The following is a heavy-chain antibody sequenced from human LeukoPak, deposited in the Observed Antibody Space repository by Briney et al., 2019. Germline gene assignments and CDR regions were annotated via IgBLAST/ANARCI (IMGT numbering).Heavy chain of an antibody. J-gene: IGHJ4*02. V-gene: IGHV3-9*01. CDR1: GFTFDNYA. Sequence: GGSLRLSCAASGFTFDNYAMHWVRQAPGKGLEWVSGIYWNSGSIGYADSVKGRFTISRDNAKNSLYLQMNSLTAEDTALYYCAKDIGRRLWLVAFDYWGQGTLVTVSS. D-gene: IGHD6-19*01. CDR3: AKDIGRRLWLVAFDY. CDR2: IYWNSGSI.